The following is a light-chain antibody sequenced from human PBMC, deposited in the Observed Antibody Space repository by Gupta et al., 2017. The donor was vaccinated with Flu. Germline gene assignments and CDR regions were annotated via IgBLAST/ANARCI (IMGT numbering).Light chain of an antibody. CDR2: EVS. CDR3: SAYTSSSHVV. V-gene: IGLV2-14*01. Sequence: SALTQPASVSGSPVQSITISCTGTSSDVGGYNYVSWYQQHPGKAPKLMIYEVSNRPAGVANRFSGSKAGNTASLTISGPKEEDAADYYCSAYTSSSHVVFGGGTKLTVL. J-gene: IGLJ2*01. CDR1: SSDVGGYNY.